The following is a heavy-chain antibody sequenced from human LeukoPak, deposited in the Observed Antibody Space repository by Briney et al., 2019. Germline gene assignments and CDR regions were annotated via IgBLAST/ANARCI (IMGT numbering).Heavy chain of an antibody. V-gene: IGHV4-39*01. Sequence: SSETLSLTCTVSGDSISSSSYCWDWIRQPPGKGLEWIGNIYNSANTHYNPSLKTRITMSVDTSKNQFSLKLNSVTAADTGIYYCARHSRSAYTGYENAFDIWGQGTMVTVS. CDR3: ARHSRSAYTGYENAFDI. CDR1: GDSISSSSYC. D-gene: IGHD5-12*01. CDR2: IYNSANT. J-gene: IGHJ3*02.